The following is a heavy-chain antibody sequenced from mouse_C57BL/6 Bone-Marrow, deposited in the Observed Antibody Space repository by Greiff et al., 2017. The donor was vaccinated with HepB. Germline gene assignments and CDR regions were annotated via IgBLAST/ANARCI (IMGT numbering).Heavy chain of an antibody. V-gene: IGHV2-9-1*01. J-gene: IGHJ3*01. Sequence: VQLQESGPGLVAPSQSLSITCTVSGFSLTSYAISWVRQPPGKGLEWLGVIWTGGGTNYNSALKSRLSISKDNSKSQVFLKMNSLQTDDTARYYCASPYYGSSYDEFAYWGQGTLVTVSA. CDR3: ASPYYGSSYDEFAY. CDR1: GFSLTSYA. D-gene: IGHD1-1*01. CDR2: IWTGGGT.